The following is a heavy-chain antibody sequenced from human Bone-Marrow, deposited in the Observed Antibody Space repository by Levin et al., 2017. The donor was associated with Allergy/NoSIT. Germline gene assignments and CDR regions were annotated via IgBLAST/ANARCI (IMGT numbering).Heavy chain of an antibody. J-gene: IGHJ2*01. D-gene: IGHD2-15*01. CDR3: ARGHCDGGYCYSIGWHFDL. V-gene: IGHV3-33*01. CDR1: GFTFGSYP. CDR2: IWFDGSNE. Sequence: GESLKISCRASGFTFGSYPMHWVRQAPGKGLEWVALIWFDGSNEYYADSVKGRFTISRDNSNNTLSLQMRNVRADDTAVYYCARGHCDGGYCYSIGWHFDLWGRGTLVTVSS.